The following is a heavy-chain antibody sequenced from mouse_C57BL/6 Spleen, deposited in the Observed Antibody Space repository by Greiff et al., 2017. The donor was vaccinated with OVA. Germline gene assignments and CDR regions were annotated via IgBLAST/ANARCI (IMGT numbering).Heavy chain of an antibody. CDR3: ARPTGGAMDY. CDR2: IYPGDGDT. CDR1: GYAFSSSW. D-gene: IGHD1-1*01. J-gene: IGHJ4*01. Sequence: QVQLQQSGPELVKPGASVKLSCKASGYAFSSSWMNWVKQRPGKGLEWIGQIYPGDGDTNYNWKFKGKATLTADKSSSTAYMQLSSLTSEDAAFYFCARPTGGAMDYWGQGTSVTVSS. V-gene: IGHV1-82*01.